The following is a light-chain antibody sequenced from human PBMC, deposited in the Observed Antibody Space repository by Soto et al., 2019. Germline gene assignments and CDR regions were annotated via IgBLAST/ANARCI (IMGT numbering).Light chain of an antibody. CDR3: QQYSSLPHT. J-gene: IGKJ2*01. Sequence: ESVLTQSPGTLSLSPGERATLSCRASQSVTNRYFAWYQQRPGQAPRLLIYGISNRATGIPDRFSVSGSVTDFTLTISRLEPEDFVVYYCQQYSSLPHTFGQGTKLEVK. CDR2: GIS. CDR1: QSVTNRY. V-gene: IGKV3-20*01.